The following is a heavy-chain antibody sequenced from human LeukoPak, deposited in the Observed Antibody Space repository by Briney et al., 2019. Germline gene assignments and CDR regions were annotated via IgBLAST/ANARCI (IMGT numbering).Heavy chain of an antibody. V-gene: IGHV4-61*10. CDR3: ASRKLGNDY. J-gene: IGHJ4*02. CDR1: GGSISSGSYY. Sequence: PSQTLSLTCTVSGGSISSGSYYWSWIRRPAGKGLEWIGYIYYTGTSYNPSLKSRVTISADTSKNQFSLKLISVTAADTAVYYCASRKLGNDYWGQGTLVTVSS. D-gene: IGHD7-27*01. CDR2: IYYTGT.